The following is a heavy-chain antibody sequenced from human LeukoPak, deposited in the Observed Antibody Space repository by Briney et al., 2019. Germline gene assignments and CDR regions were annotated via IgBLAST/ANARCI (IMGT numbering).Heavy chain of an antibody. CDR2: IRSSSSYI. Sequence: GGSLRLSCAASGFTFSSYSMNWVRQAPGKGLEWVSSIRSSSSYIYYADSVKGRFTISRDNAKNSLYLQMNSLRAEDTAVYYCARYSRRGAVADYYYGMDVWGQGTTVTVSS. V-gene: IGHV3-21*01. CDR1: GFTFSSYS. D-gene: IGHD6-19*01. J-gene: IGHJ6*02. CDR3: ARYSRRGAVADYYYGMDV.